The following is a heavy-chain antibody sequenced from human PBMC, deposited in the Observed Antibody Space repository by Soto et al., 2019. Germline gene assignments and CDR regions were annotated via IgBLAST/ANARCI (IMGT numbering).Heavy chain of an antibody. CDR3: ATLGRADYPPLAA. CDR2: ISSRGTDI. V-gene: IGHV3-30*14. CDR1: GFLFSTST. D-gene: IGHD4-17*01. Sequence: GGSLRLSCEASGFLFSTSTLNWVRRAPGKGLEWVAEISSRGTDIYYADSVKGRFTISRDNSKNPLYLLLDRVKSDDTAVYFCATLGRADYPPLAAWGQGTLVTV. J-gene: IGHJ5*02.